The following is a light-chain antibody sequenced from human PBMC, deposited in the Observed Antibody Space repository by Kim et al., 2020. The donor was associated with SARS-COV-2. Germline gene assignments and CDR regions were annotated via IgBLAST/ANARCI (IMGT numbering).Light chain of an antibody. J-gene: IGKJ2*02. V-gene: IGKV1-39*01. CDR1: QIISTS. CDR3: QQSYSTPCT. Sequence: ASLAYKVTITSRASQIISTSLNCFQQQPGKAPKRLIDAASTLQSGVPSGFSGSGSGTDFTLTISNLQPEEFATYYCQQSYSTPCTFGQGTKLEI. CDR2: AAS.